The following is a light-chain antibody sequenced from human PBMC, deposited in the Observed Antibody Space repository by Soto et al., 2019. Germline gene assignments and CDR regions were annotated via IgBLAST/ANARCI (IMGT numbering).Light chain of an antibody. J-gene: IGKJ1*01. Sequence: DIQMTQSPSTLSASVGDRVTVTCRASQSISSWLAWYQQKPGKAPTLLIYKASTLESGVPSRFSGSGSGTEFTLTISSLQPDDSAAYYCQQYKSYPPPFGQGTKVEIK. V-gene: IGKV1-5*03. CDR1: QSISSW. CDR2: KAS. CDR3: QQYKSYPPP.